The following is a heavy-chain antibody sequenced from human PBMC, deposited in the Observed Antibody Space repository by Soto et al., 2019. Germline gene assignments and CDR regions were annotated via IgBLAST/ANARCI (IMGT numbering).Heavy chain of an antibody. CDR1: GFTFSSYG. V-gene: IGHV3-30*03. CDR2: ISYDGSNK. Sequence: QVQLVESGGGVVQPGRSLRLSCAASGFTFSSYGMHWVRQAPGKGLEWVAVISYDGSNKYYADSVKGRFTISRDNSKNTLYLQMNSLRAEDTAVYYCARGASVDTDYWGQGTLVTVSS. CDR3: ARGASVDTDY. J-gene: IGHJ4*02. D-gene: IGHD5-18*01.